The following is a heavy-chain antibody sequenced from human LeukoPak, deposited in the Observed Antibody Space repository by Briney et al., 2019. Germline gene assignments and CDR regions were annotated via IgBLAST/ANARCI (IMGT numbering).Heavy chain of an antibody. CDR3: ARDYQWLGAMDV. CDR2: MSYDGSNK. CDR1: GFTFSDYA. J-gene: IGHJ6*02. V-gene: IGHV3-30-3*01. Sequence: PGGSLRLSCAASGFTFSDYAMHWVRQAPGKGLGWVAVMSYDGSNKYYADSVKGRFTISRDNSKNTLYVQMNSLRVEDTAVYYCARDYQWLGAMDVWGQGTTVTVSS. D-gene: IGHD6-19*01.